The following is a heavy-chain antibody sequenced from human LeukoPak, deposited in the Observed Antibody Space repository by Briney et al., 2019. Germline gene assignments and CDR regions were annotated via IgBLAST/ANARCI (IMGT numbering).Heavy chain of an antibody. CDR2: ISWDGGST. J-gene: IGHJ3*01. V-gene: IGHV3-43*01. CDR3: AKDSSVSGSSFPLD. D-gene: IGHD6-13*01. CDR1: GFTFDDYT. Sequence: GGSLRLSCAASGFTFDDYTMHWVRQAPGKGLEWVSLISWDGGSTYYADSVKGRFTISRDNSKNSLYLQMNSLRTEDTALYYCAKDSSVSGSSFPLDWGQGTMVTVSP.